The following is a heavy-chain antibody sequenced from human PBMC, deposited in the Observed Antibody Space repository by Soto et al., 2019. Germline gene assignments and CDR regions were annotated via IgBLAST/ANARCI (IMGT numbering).Heavy chain of an antibody. V-gene: IGHV1-18*01. CDR1: GYTSSSYG. CDR3: ATKDDHKDDQPYYYGMDV. CDR2: ISVFNGDT. J-gene: IGHJ6*02. D-gene: IGHD3-16*01. Sequence: QVQLLQSGGEVKTPGASVKVSCKALGYTSSSYGINWVRQAPGQGLEWRGWISVFNGDTKYAQKFQGRVAITKDAGTSTAHMELRSLRSDDAAVYFCATKDDHKDDQPYYYGMDVWGQGTTVAVSS.